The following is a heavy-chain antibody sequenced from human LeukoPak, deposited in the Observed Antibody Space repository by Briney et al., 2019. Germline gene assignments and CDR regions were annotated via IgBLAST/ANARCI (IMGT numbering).Heavy chain of an antibody. Sequence: GASVKVSCKASGYTFTGYYMHWVRQAPGQELEWMGWINPNSGGTNYAQKFQGRVTMTRDTSISTAYMELSRLRSDDTAVHYCAREGSAAVAIDYWGQGTLVTVSS. V-gene: IGHV1-2*02. J-gene: IGHJ4*02. CDR2: INPNSGGT. CDR1: GYTFTGYY. D-gene: IGHD6-19*01. CDR3: AREGSAAVAIDY.